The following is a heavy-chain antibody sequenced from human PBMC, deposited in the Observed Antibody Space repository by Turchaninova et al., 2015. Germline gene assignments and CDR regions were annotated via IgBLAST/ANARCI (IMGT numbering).Heavy chain of an antibody. D-gene: IGHD2-2*01. Sequence: QVQLVQSGAEVKKPGASVRVSCTASGYNFITYGISWVRQAPGQGLEWMAWSTSYSADTNYAQKFQGRVTMCTDTSTNTVYLELRSLTSDDTAVYYCARSGTSSHWYFDLWGHGTVVAVSS. CDR2: STSYSADT. CDR3: ARSGTSSHWYFDL. CDR1: GYNFITYG. J-gene: IGHJ2*01. V-gene: IGHV1-18*04.